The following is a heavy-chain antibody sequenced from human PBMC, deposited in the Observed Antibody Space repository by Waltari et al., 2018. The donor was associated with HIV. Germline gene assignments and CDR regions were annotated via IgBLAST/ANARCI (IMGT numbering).Heavy chain of an antibody. Sequence: EVQLVESGGGLIQPGGSLRLSCAASGFPVSSNYMSWVRQAPGKGVEWVSVIYSGGSTYYADSVKGRFTISRDNSKNTLYLQMNSLRAEDTAVYYCARDPEMATKWGYWGQGTLVTVSS. J-gene: IGHJ4*02. CDR1: GFPVSSNY. D-gene: IGHD5-12*01. CDR2: IYSGGST. CDR3: ARDPEMATKWGY. V-gene: IGHV3-53*01.